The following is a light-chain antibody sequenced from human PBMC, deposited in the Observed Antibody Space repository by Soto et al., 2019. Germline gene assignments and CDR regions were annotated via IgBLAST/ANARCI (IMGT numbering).Light chain of an antibody. Sequence: QAVVTQPPSVSGAPGQRVTISCTGSSSNIGAGYDVHWYQQLPGTAPKLLIYGTSSRPSGVPDRFSGSKSGTSASLAITGLQAEDEADYYCQSYDSSLSGYVFGTGTKLTVL. CDR3: QSYDSSLSGYV. CDR1: SSNIGAGYD. V-gene: IGLV1-40*01. J-gene: IGLJ1*01. CDR2: GTS.